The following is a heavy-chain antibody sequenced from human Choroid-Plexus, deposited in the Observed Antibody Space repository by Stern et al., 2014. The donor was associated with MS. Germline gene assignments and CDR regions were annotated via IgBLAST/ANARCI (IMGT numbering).Heavy chain of an antibody. CDR1: GFSFSSFG. J-gene: IGHJ4*02. V-gene: IGHV3-30*18. D-gene: IGHD2/OR15-2a*01. CDR3: AKDRQYLTFFFDF. CDR2: ISDDGSK. Sequence: VKLVESGGGVVQPGRPLRLSCAASGFSFSSFGMHWVRQAPGKGLEWVALISDDGSKDYADSVKGRFAISRDNSKNTLYLQMNSLRAEDTAVYYCAKDRQYLTFFFDFWGQGSLVTVSS.